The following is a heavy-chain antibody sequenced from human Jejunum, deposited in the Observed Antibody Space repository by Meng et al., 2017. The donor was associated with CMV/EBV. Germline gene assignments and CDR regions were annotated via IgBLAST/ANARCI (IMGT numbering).Heavy chain of an antibody. Sequence: SSFVMHWVRQAPGKGLEGVAVISYDGNSKYYADSVKGRFTISRDDSKSTVYLQMHSLTKEDTAVYYCARGLGGSGWSPYYYGLDVWGQGTTVTVSS. D-gene: IGHD6-19*01. J-gene: IGHJ6*02. CDR3: ARGLGGSGWSPYYYGLDV. V-gene: IGHV3-30*03. CDR2: ISYDGNSK. CDR1: SSFV.